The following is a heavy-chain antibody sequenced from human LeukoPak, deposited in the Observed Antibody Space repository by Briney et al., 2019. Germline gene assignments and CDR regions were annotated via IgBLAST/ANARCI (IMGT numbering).Heavy chain of an antibody. CDR3: AKVSKDYYGSGSLPYYFDY. Sequence: GGSLRLSCAASGFTFSSYAMSWVRQAPGKGLEWVSAISGSGGSTYYADSVKGRFTISRDNSKNTLYLQMNSLRAEDMAVYYCAKVSKDYYGSGSLPYYFDYWGQGTLVTVSS. J-gene: IGHJ4*02. V-gene: IGHV3-23*01. CDR2: ISGSGGST. D-gene: IGHD3-10*01. CDR1: GFTFSSYA.